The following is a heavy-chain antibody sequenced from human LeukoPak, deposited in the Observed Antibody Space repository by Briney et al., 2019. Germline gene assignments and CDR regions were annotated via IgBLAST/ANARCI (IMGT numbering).Heavy chain of an antibody. CDR2: ISYDGTNK. J-gene: IGHJ6*03. V-gene: IGHV3-30*18. Sequence: PGGSLRLSCTASRFTFNRYGMHWVRQAPGKGLEWVAAISYDGTNKYYADSVKGRFTISRDNSKNTLYLQMNSVRAEDTAVYYCAQDQAYCTGGNCCYYFYYLDVWGRGTTVTVSS. CDR3: AQDQAYCTGGNCCYYFYYLDV. D-gene: IGHD2-15*01. CDR1: RFTFNRYG.